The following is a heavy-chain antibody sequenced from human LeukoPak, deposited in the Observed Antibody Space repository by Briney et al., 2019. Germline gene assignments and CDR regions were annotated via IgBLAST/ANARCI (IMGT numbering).Heavy chain of an antibody. CDR3: ARLGTTYCSSTSCHSQFDY. CDR2: INWNGGST. V-gene: IGHV3-20*04. J-gene: IGHJ4*02. D-gene: IGHD2-2*01. CDR1: GFIFDDYG. Sequence: SEGSLRLSCAASGFIFDDYGMSWVRQAPGKGLEWVSGINWNGGSTAYADSVKGRFTIFRDNAKNSLYLQMNSLRAEDTAFYYCARLGTTYCSSTSCHSQFDYWGQGTLVTVSS.